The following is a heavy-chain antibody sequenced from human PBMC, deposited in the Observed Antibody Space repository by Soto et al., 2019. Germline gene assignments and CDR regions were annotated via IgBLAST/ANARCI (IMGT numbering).Heavy chain of an antibody. CDR2: IIPIFGTA. D-gene: IGHD6-13*01. CDR3: ARGRAPGRGYSSSWWGPSGGAFDI. J-gene: IGHJ3*02. V-gene: IGHV1-69*13. CDR1: GGTFSSYA. Sequence: ASVKVSCKASGGTFSSYAISWVRQAPGQGREWMGGIIPIFGTANYAQKFQGRVTITADESTSTAYMELSSLRSEDTAVYYCARGRAPGRGYSSSWWGPSGGAFDIWGQGXMFTVPS.